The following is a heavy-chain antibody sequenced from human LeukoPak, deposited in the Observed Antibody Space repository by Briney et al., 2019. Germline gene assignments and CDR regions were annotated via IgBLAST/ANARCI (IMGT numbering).Heavy chain of an antibody. CDR1: GGSISSGSYY. Sequence: PSETLSLTCTVSGGSISSGSYYWSWIRQPAGKGLEWIGRINTSGSTNYNPSLKSRVTISVDTSKNQFSLKLSSVTAADTAVYYCARDRHLFDPWGQGTLVTVSS. J-gene: IGHJ5*02. V-gene: IGHV4-61*02. CDR2: INTSGST. CDR3: ARDRHLFDP.